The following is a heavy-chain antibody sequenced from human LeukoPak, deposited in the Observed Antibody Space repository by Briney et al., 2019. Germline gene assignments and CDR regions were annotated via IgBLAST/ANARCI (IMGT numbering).Heavy chain of an antibody. Sequence: GGSLRLSCAASGFTFSSYGMHWVRQAPGKGLEWVAVIWYDGSNKYYADSVKGRFTISRDNSKNTVFLQMNSLRTEDTAVYYCAKDQTGTFRDYWGQGTLVTVSS. J-gene: IGHJ4*02. CDR2: IWYDGSNK. CDR1: GFTFSSYG. V-gene: IGHV3-30*02. CDR3: AKDQTGTFRDY. D-gene: IGHD3-9*01.